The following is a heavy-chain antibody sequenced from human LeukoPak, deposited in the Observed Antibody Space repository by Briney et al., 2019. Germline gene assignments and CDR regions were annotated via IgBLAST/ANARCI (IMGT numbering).Heavy chain of an antibody. CDR1: GYTFTGYY. CDR3: ARGVAAPFLLYYIDV. D-gene: IGHD6-6*01. Sequence: ASVKVSCKASGYTFTGYYMHWVRQAPGQGLEWMGWINPNSGGTNYAQKFQGRVTMTRDTSISTAYMELSRLRSDDTAVYYCARGVAAPFLLYYIDVWGKGTTVTISS. V-gene: IGHV1-2*02. CDR2: INPNSGGT. J-gene: IGHJ6*03.